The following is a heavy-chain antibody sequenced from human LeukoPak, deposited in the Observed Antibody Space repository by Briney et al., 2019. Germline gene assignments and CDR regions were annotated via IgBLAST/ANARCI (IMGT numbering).Heavy chain of an antibody. CDR1: GFTFSNYA. J-gene: IGHJ3*02. Sequence: PGGSLRLSCAASGFTFSNYAMSWGRQAPGKGLEWVSAISGSDGHTYYAASVKGRFTISSENTKNTLYLQRFSLRAEDTAVYYCAKGPFRVGASAVPIDAFDIWGQGTMVTVSS. CDR3: AKGPFRVGASAVPIDAFDI. CDR2: ISGSDGHT. D-gene: IGHD1-26*01. V-gene: IGHV3-23*01.